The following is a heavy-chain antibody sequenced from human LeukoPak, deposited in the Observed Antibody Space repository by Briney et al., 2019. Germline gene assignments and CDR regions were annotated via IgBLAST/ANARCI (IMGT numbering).Heavy chain of an antibody. V-gene: IGHV4-39*01. D-gene: IGHD3-22*01. CDR3: ARSYYYDSSGLTGDY. CDR2: IDYSSST. CDR1: GGSISSSSYY. Sequence: PAETLSLTCTVSGGSISSSSYYWGWIRQPPGKGLEWIGSIDYSSSTYYNPSLNSRATISVETSNNQFSLKLSAVTAADTAVYYCARSYYYDSSGLTGDYWGQGTLVTVSS. J-gene: IGHJ4*02.